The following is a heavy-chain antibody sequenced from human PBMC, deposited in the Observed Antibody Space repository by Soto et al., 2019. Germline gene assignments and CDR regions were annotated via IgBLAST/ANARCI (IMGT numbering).Heavy chain of an antibody. CDR1: GYTFTSYG. Sequence: QVPLVQSGAEVKKPGASVKVSCKASGYTFTSYGISWVRQAPGQGLEWMGWISAYNGNTNYAQKLQGRVTMTTDTSRSTADMELRRLRSDDTAVYYCARVWFGESTHANNWFDPWGQGTLVTVSS. D-gene: IGHD3-10*01. CDR3: ARVWFGESTHANNWFDP. J-gene: IGHJ5*02. CDR2: ISAYNGNT. V-gene: IGHV1-18*01.